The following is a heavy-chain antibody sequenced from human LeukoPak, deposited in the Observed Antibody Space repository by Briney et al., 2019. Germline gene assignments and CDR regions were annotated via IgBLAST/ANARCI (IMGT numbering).Heavy chain of an antibody. J-gene: IGHJ4*02. CDR2: INHSGST. CDR3: AREGHSGSNFDY. D-gene: IGHD5-12*01. V-gene: IGHV4-34*01. CDR1: GGSISSDY. Sequence: SETLSLTCTVSGGSISSDYWSWIRQPPGKGLEWIGEINHSGSTNYNPSLKSRVTISVDTSKNQFSLKLSSVTAADTAVYYCAREGHSGSNFDYWGQGTLVTVSS.